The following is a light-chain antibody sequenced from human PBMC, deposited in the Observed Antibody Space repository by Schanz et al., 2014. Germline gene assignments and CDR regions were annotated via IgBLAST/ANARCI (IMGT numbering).Light chain of an antibody. CDR3: QHYVGSPPLT. CDR2: GAS. CDR1: QSLTNNY. V-gene: IGKV3-20*01. J-gene: IGKJ4*01. Sequence: EIVLTQSPGTLSLSPGERATLSCRASQSLTNNYLAWYQQKPGQAPRLLIYGASSRASGIPDRFSGSGSGTDFTLTISRLEPDDFAVYYCQHYVGSPPLTFGGGTKVEIK.